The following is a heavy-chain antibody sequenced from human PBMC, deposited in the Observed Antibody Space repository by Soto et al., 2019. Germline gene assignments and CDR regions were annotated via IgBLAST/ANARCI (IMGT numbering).Heavy chain of an antibody. D-gene: IGHD3-16*01. Sequence: ASETLSLTCTVSGGSISSGDYYWSWIRQPPGKGLEWIGYFSSSGSTYYNPSLKSRITISVDTSKNQFSLKLSSVTAADTAVYYCARRHWGNWFDPWGQGTLVTVAS. CDR3: ARRHWGNWFDP. CDR1: GGSISSGDYY. CDR2: FSSSGST. J-gene: IGHJ5*02. V-gene: IGHV4-30-4*01.